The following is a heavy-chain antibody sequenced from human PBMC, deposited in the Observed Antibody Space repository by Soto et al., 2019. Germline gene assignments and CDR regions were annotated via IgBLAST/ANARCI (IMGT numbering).Heavy chain of an antibody. CDR3: TKNSAYALDY. J-gene: IGHJ4*02. CDR1: GGSVSNNNW. D-gene: IGHD5-12*01. CDR2: IHHSGGT. V-gene: IGHV4-4*02. Sequence: QVQLQESGPGLVKPSGTVSLSCAVSGGSVSNNNWWSWVRQAPGNGLEWIGEIHHSGGTSYNPSLESRATLSVDKSKNELSLRLNYGTAADTAVYYCTKNSAYALDYWGLGILVTVSS.